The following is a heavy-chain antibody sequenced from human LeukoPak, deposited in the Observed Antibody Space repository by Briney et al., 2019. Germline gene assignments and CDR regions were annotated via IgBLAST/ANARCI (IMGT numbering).Heavy chain of an antibody. Sequence: SVKVSCKASGGTFSSYAISWVRQAPGQGLEWMGRIIPILGIANYAQKFQGRVTITADKSTSTAYMELSSLRSEDTAVYHCAKVLWFGEPSDYWGQGTLVTVSS. D-gene: IGHD3-10*01. CDR3: AKVLWFGEPSDY. J-gene: IGHJ4*02. V-gene: IGHV1-69*04. CDR1: GGTFSSYA. CDR2: IIPILGIA.